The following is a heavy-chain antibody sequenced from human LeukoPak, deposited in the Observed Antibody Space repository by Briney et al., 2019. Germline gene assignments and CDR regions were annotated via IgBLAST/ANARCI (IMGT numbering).Heavy chain of an antibody. J-gene: IGHJ4*02. D-gene: IGHD1-1*01. CDR2: IKQDGSEK. CDR3: ARVLKAGTTKGYFDY. CDR1: GFTFSRFS. V-gene: IGHV3-7*01. Sequence: GGSLRLSCAASGFTFSRFSMSWVRQAPGKGLEWVANIKQDGSEKYYVDSVKGRFTISRDNAKNSLYLQMNSLRAEDTAVYYCARVLKAGTTKGYFDYWGQGTLVTVSS.